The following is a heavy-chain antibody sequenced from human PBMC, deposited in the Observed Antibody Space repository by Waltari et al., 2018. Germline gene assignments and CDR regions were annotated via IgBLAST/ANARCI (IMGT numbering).Heavy chain of an antibody. CDR3: TXXTTVAVYHFDY. CDR1: XFPXXXTW. CDR2: IKXXTDGGAT. V-gene: IGHV3-15*01. D-gene: IGHD4-17*01. Sequence: LVXSGGGLVKPXGXLRLSCVVXXFPXXXTWXXWVRQAPGXGLXWVGRIKXXTDGGATDYAAPLKGRFTISRDDSKKTVYLQMSSLKTDDTAVYYCTXXTTVAVYHFDYWGQGTLVAVSS. J-gene: IGHJ4*02.